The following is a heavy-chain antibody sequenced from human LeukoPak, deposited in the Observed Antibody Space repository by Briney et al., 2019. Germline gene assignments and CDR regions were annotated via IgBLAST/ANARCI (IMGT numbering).Heavy chain of an antibody. Sequence: GGSLRLSCAASGFTFSSYAISWVRQAPGQGLEWMGRIIPILGIANYAQKFQGRVTITADKSTSTAYMELSSLRSEDTAVYYCAREVEWELLGDAFDIWGQGTMVTVSS. V-gene: IGHV1-69*04. J-gene: IGHJ3*02. D-gene: IGHD1-26*01. CDR1: GFTFSSYA. CDR2: IIPILGIA. CDR3: AREVEWELLGDAFDI.